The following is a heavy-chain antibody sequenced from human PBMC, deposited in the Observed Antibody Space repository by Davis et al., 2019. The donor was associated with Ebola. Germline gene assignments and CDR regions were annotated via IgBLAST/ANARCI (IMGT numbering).Heavy chain of an antibody. J-gene: IGHJ4*02. V-gene: IGHV3-23*01. Sequence: GESLKISCAASGFTFSTYAISWVRQSPGKGLEWVSTFGGLDGGPNYGDSVRGRFTISRDNSRNTVYLQMNSLSADDTATYYCAKATTGNAPSFDHWGQGVLVTVSS. D-gene: IGHD2-8*02. CDR1: GFTFSTYA. CDR3: AKATTGNAPSFDH. CDR2: FGGLDGGP.